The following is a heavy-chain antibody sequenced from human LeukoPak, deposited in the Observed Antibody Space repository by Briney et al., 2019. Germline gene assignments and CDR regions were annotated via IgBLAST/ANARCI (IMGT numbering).Heavy chain of an antibody. CDR2: IKQDGSEK. V-gene: IGHV3-7*01. CDR3: ARGQGIAAAGTFY. J-gene: IGHJ4*02. CDR1: GFTFSSYW. D-gene: IGHD6-13*01. Sequence: GGSLRPSCAASGFTFSSYWMSWVRQAPGKGLEWVANIKQDGSEKYYVDSVKGRFTISRDNAKNSLYLQMNSLRAEDTAVYYCARGQGIAAAGTFYWGQGTLVTVSS.